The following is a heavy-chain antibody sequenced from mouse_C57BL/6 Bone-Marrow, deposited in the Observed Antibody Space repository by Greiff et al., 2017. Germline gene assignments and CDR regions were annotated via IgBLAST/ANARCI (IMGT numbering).Heavy chain of an antibody. CDR2: INPNNGGT. J-gene: IGHJ4*01. D-gene: IGHD2-3*01. CDR3: AREGDGYYNYYAMDY. CDR1: GYTFTDYY. Sequence: EVQLQQSGPELVKPGASVKISCKASGYTFTDYYMNWVKQSHGKSLEWIGDINPNNGGTSYNQKFKGKATLTVDKSSSTAYMELRSLTSEDSAVYYCAREGDGYYNYYAMDYWGQGTSVTVSS. V-gene: IGHV1-26*01.